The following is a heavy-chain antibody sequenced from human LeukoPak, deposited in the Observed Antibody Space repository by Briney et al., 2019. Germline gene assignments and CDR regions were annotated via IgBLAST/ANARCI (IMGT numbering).Heavy chain of an antibody. CDR2: ISAYNGNT. CDR1: GYTFTSYG. CDR3: ARVGSGNPRGENY. D-gene: IGHD3-10*01. V-gene: IGHV1-18*01. J-gene: IGHJ4*02. Sequence: ASVKVSCKASGYTFTSYGISWVRQAPGQGLEWMGWISAYNGNTNYAQKLQGRVTITADKSTSTAYMELSSLRSEGTAVYYCARVGSGNPRGENYWGQGTLVTVSS.